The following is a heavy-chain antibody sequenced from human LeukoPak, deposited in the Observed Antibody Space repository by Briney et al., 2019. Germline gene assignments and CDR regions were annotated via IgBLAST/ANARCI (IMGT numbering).Heavy chain of an antibody. CDR1: GVSISTYY. Sequence: SETLSLICTVSGVSISTYYWSWIRQPAGKGLEWIGHVYNIGGTNYNPSLKSRVTISVDTSKNQFSLKLSSVTAADTAVYYCARGSFSRYCSSTSCYNWFDPWGQGTLVTVSS. CDR3: ARGSFSRYCSSTSCYNWFDP. D-gene: IGHD2-2*01. V-gene: IGHV4-4*07. J-gene: IGHJ5*02. CDR2: VYNIGGT.